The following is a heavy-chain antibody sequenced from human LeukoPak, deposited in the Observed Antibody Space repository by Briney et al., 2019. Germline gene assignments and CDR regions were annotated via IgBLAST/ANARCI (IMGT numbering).Heavy chain of an antibody. Sequence: GGSLRLSCAASGFTFSGCGMHWVRQAPGKGLEWVAFIWYDGRDKYYADSVKGRFTISRDNSKNTLYLQMNSPRAEDTAMYYCAKDPYSYGSYFDYWGQGTLVTVSS. CDR3: AKDPYSYGSYFDY. D-gene: IGHD5-18*01. V-gene: IGHV3-30*02. CDR1: GFTFSGCG. J-gene: IGHJ4*02. CDR2: IWYDGRDK.